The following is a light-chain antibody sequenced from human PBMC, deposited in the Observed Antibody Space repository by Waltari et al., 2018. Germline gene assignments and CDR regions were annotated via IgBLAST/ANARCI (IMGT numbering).Light chain of an antibody. Sequence: DIQMTQSPSTLSASVGDRVTITFRASQSISSWLAWYQQKAGKAPKLLIYEASSFESGVPSRFSGSGSGTEFTLTISSLQPDDFATYYCQQYNSYPLTFGGGTKVEIK. CDR1: QSISSW. CDR2: EAS. V-gene: IGKV1-5*01. J-gene: IGKJ4*01. CDR3: QQYNSYPLT.